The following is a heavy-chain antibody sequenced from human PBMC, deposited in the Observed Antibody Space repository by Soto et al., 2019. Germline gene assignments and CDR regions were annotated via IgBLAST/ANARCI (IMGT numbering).Heavy chain of an antibody. CDR2: ISSSGSTI. Sequence: EVQLVESGGGLVQPGGSLRLSCAASGFTFSSYEMNWVRQAPGKGLEWVSYISSSGSTIYYADSVKGRFTISRDNAKNSLYLQMNSLRAEDTAVYYCARSGSYYSFDYWGQGTLVTVSS. CDR1: GFTFSSYE. CDR3: ARSGSYYSFDY. J-gene: IGHJ4*02. V-gene: IGHV3-48*03. D-gene: IGHD1-26*01.